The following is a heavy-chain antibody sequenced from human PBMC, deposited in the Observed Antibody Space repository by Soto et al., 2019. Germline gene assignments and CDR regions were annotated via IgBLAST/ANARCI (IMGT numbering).Heavy chain of an antibody. Sequence: PXVSLRLSCTASGFTFGDYAMSGFRQAPGKGLEWVGFIRSKAYGGTTEYAASVKGRFTISRDDSKSIAYLQMNSLKTEDTAVYYCTRDSYDYWGQGTLVTVSS. CDR3: TRDSYDY. J-gene: IGHJ4*02. V-gene: IGHV3-49*03. CDR1: GFTFGDYA. CDR2: IRSKAYGGTT.